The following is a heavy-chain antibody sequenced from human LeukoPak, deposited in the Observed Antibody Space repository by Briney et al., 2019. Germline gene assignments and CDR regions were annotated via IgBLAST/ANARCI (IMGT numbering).Heavy chain of an antibody. Sequence: PGGSLRLSCTASGFTFSSLAMHWVRQAPGKGLEWVSAVSGSGGATHYADSVRGRFTISRDNSKNTLYLQMNSLRAEDTALYYCAKKGRMIAGFERETDPFDIWGQGTMVTVSS. J-gene: IGHJ3*02. D-gene: IGHD3-22*01. V-gene: IGHV3-23*01. CDR1: GFTFSSLA. CDR3: AKKGRMIAGFERETDPFDI. CDR2: VSGSGGAT.